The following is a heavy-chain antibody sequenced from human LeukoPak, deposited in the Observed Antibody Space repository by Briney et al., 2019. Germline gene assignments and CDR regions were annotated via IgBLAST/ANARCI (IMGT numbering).Heavy chain of an antibody. Sequence: GGSLRLSCAASGFTLSSYWMHWVRQAPGEGLVWVSRIDPDGSTTNYADSVKGRFTTSRDNAKNTLYLQMNSLRAEDTALYYCTRVQAGRAGLMDVWGRGTTVSVSS. J-gene: IGHJ6*02. D-gene: IGHD6-13*01. CDR1: GFTLSSYW. CDR2: IDPDGSTT. V-gene: IGHV3-74*01. CDR3: TRVQAGRAGLMDV.